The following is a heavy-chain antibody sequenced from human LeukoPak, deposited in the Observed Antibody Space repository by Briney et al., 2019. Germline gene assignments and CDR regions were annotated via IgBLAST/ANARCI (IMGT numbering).Heavy chain of an antibody. CDR3: TRLQIAVAGPNWFDP. J-gene: IGHJ5*02. D-gene: IGHD6-19*01. CDR2: IKQDGSVQ. CDR1: GFTFGNHY. V-gene: IGHV3-7*01. Sequence: GGSLRLSCEGSGFTFGNHYLTWIRQASGKGLEWVANIKQDGSVQFYMDSLKGRFSVSRDNAKNSLYLQMNGLRVEDTAVYYCTRLQIAVAGPNWFDPWGQGTLVTVSS.